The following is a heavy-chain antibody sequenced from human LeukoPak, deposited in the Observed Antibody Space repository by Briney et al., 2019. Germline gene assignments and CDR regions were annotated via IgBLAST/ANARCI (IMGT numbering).Heavy chain of an antibody. V-gene: IGHV4-39*01. D-gene: IGHD5-24*01. Sequence: SETLSLTCTVSGSSISRSSYYWGWIRQPPGKGLEWIGSIYYSGSTYYNPSLKSRVTISVDTSKNQFSLKLSSVTAADTAVYYCARRWLPGGWFDPWGQGTLGTVSS. CDR1: GSSISRSSYY. CDR3: ARRWLPGGWFDP. J-gene: IGHJ5*02. CDR2: IYYSGST.